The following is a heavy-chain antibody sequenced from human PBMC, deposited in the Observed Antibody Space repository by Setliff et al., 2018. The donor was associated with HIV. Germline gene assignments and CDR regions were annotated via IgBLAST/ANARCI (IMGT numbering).Heavy chain of an antibody. J-gene: IGHJ5*02. Sequence: SETLSLTCTVSGDSTSSSSSYWGWIRQPPGKGLEWIGSIYYSGSTYYNPSLKSRVTISVDTSKNQFSLKLSSVTAADTAVYYCARHHYSNWFDPWGQGTLVTVSS. V-gene: IGHV4-39*01. CDR1: GDSTSSSSSY. CDR2: IYYSGST. CDR3: ARHHYSNWFDP. D-gene: IGHD2-15*01.